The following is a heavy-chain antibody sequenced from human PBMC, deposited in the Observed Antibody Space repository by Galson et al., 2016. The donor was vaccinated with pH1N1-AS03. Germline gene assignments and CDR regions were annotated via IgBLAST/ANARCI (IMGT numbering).Heavy chain of an antibody. CDR2: INSGSNSI. CDR3: TRLTGSGP. D-gene: IGHD1-1*01. V-gene: IGHV3-48*02. J-gene: IGHJ5*02. Sequence: SLRLSCAASGFNFASYSMNWVRQAPGKGLEWVSYINSGSNSILYGDSVKGRFTISRDNAKNSLYLQMIALRDDDTAVYYCTRLTGSGPWGQGTRVTVSS. CDR1: GFNFASYS.